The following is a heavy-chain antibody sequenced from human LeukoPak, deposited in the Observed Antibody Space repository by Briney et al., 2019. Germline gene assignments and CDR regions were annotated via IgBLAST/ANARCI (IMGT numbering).Heavy chain of an antibody. CDR2: TRNKANSYTT. CDR1: GFTFSDHY. D-gene: IGHD2/OR15-2a*01. J-gene: IGHJ6*03. CDR3: CRNRRLFHYYYMDV. Sequence: GGSLRLSCAASGFTFSDHYMDWVRQAPGKGLEWVGRTRNKANSYTTEYAASVKGRFTISRDDSKNSLNLQMNSLKTEDTAVYYCCRNRRLFHYYYMDVWGKGTTVTVSS. V-gene: IGHV3-72*01.